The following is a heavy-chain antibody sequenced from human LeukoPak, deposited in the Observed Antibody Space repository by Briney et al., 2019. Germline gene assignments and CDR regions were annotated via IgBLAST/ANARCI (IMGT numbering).Heavy chain of an antibody. CDR3: ARMDVEMATETNDY. CDR1: GGTFSSYA. CDR2: IIPILGIA. J-gene: IGHJ4*02. D-gene: IGHD5-24*01. V-gene: IGHV1-69*04. Sequence: SVKVSCKASGGTFSSYAISWVRQAPGQGLEWMGRIIPILGIANYAQKFQGRVTITADKSTSTAYMELSSLRSEDTAVYYCARMDVEMATETNDYWGQGTLATVSS.